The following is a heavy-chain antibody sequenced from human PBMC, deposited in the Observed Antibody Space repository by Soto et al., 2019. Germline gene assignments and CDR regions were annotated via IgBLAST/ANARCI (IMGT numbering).Heavy chain of an antibody. CDR2: ISSSSSYI. Sequence: GXSLSLSSAASGFTFSSYSMNWVRQAPVKRLEWFSSISSSSSYIYYADSVKGRFTISRDNAKNSLYLQMNSLRAEDTAVYYCARDICSSTSCYTYLVIPMTGKLNWFDPWGQGTLVTVSS. V-gene: IGHV3-21*01. CDR1: GFTFSSYS. D-gene: IGHD2-2*02. CDR3: ARDICSSTSCYTYLVIPMTGKLNWFDP. J-gene: IGHJ5*02.